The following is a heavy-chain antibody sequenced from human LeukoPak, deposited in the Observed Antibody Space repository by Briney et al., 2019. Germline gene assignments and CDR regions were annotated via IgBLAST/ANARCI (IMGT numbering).Heavy chain of an antibody. J-gene: IGHJ6*03. V-gene: IGHV1-18*01. Sequence: ASVKVSCKASDYNFVYYGITWMRQAPGLGLEWMGWVSPDTGATKYTQTLQGRVTMTTDTITNTAHMELRSLRSDDTAVYYCARLGPGHVVIPVADDYYYFYLDVWGKGTTVTVSS. D-gene: IGHD6-19*01. CDR3: ARLGPGHVVIPVADDYYYFYLDV. CDR1: DYNFVYYG. CDR2: VSPDTGAT.